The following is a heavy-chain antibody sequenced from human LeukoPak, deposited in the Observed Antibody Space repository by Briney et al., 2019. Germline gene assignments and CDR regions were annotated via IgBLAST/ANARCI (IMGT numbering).Heavy chain of an antibody. J-gene: IGHJ4*02. D-gene: IGHD3-3*01. V-gene: IGHV3-23*01. Sequence: ETLSLTCTVSGGSISSYYWSWIRQPPGKGLEWVSTISVGAEYIFYADSVKGRFTISRDDSNNALYLQMHSLRAEDTALYYCASGPPFLKYFEYWGQGTLVTVSS. CDR3: ASGPPFLKYFEY. CDR1: GGSISSYY. CDR2: ISVGAEYI.